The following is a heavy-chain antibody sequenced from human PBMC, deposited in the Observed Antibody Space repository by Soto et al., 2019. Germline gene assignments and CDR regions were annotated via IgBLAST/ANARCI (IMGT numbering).Heavy chain of an antibody. CDR1: GFTFSSYA. Sequence: GGSLRLSCAASGFTFSSYAMSWVRQAPGKGLEWVSAISGSGGSTYYADSVKGRFTISRDNSKNTLYLQMNSLRAEDTAVYYCAKVGILGYCSSTSCYGFYFDYWGQGTLVTVSS. V-gene: IGHV3-23*01. D-gene: IGHD2-2*01. CDR2: ISGSGGST. J-gene: IGHJ4*02. CDR3: AKVGILGYCSSTSCYGFYFDY.